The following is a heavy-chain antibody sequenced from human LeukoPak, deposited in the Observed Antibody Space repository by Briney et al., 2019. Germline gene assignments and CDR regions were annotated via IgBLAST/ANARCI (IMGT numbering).Heavy chain of an antibody. Sequence: SETLSPTCTVSGDSSSSFCWSWIRQPPGKGLEWIGYIYYSGSTNYNPYLKSRVTISVDTSKNQFSLKLSSVTAADTAVYYCARALIDYYGSGSYYNPRGNWFDPWGQGTLVTVSS. CDR3: ARALIDYYGSGSYYNPRGNWFDP. CDR1: GDSSSSFC. D-gene: IGHD3-10*01. CDR2: IYYSGST. J-gene: IGHJ5*02. V-gene: IGHV4-59*01.